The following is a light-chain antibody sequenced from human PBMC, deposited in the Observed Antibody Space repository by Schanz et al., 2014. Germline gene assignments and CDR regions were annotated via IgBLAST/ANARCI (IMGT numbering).Light chain of an antibody. J-gene: IGLJ3*02. Sequence: QSALTQPRSVSGSPGQSVTISCTGTSSDVGAYNYVSWYQHHPGKAPKLIIYDVSKRPSGVPDRFSGSKSGNTASLTISGLQAEDEADYYCCSYAGSYTWVFGGGTKLTVL. CDR3: CSYAGSYTWV. V-gene: IGLV2-11*01. CDR1: SSDVGAYNY. CDR2: DVS.